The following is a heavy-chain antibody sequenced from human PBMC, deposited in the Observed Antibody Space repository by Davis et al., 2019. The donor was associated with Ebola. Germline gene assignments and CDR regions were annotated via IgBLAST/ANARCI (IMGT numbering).Heavy chain of an antibody. Sequence: PSETLSLTCTVSGGSISSSSYYWGWIRQPPGKGLEWIGSIYYSGSTYYNPSLKSRVTISVDTSKNQFSLKLSSVTAADTAVYYCARSGISSLYAFDIWGQGTMVTVSS. V-gene: IGHV4-39*07. J-gene: IGHJ3*02. CDR2: IYYSGST. CDR1: GGSISSSSYY. D-gene: IGHD3-3*02. CDR3: ARSGISSLYAFDI.